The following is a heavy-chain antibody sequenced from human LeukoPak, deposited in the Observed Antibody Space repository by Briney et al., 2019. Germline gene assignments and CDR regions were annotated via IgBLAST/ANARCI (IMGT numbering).Heavy chain of an antibody. CDR2: ISGSGGST. CDR3: AKGLGITKIVVVIWSLDY. V-gene: IGHV3-23*01. CDR1: GFTFSSYA. J-gene: IGHJ4*02. Sequence: HSGRSLRLSCAASGFTFSSYAMSWVRQAPGKGLEWVSAISGSGGSTYYADSVKGRFTISTDNSKNTLYLQMNSVRAEDTAVYYCAKGLGITKIVVVIWSLDYWGQGTLVSVSS. D-gene: IGHD3-22*01.